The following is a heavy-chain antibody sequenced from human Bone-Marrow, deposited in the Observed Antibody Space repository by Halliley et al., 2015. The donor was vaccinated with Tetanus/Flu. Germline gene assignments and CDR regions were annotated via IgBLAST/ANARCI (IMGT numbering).Heavy chain of an antibody. CDR3: TRGVMGSDYQYYGMAV. CDR2: VYYGGST. V-gene: IGHV4-30-4*01. Sequence: TLSLTCAVSGDSISNVDHYWSWIRQSPGKGLEWIGYVYYGGSTYHNPSLKSRVTISADTSKNQFSLNLSRVTAADTAVYYCTRGVMGSDYQYYGMAVWGRGTTVIVS. D-gene: IGHD3-16*01. J-gene: IGHJ6*02. CDR1: GDSISNVDHY.